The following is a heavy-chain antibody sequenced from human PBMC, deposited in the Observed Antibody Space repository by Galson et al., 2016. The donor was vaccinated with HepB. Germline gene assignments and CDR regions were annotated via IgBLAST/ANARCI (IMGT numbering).Heavy chain of an antibody. CDR2: IKEDGSER. J-gene: IGHJ4*02. CDR3: ARDWVRGTPGLGY. V-gene: IGHV3-7*04. CDR1: GFTFRDYW. D-gene: IGHD2-15*01. Sequence: SLRLSCAASGFTFRDYWMTWVRQAPGKGLEWVANIKEDGSERHYGDSVKGRFTVSRDNATNSLFLHMNSLKVEDTAVYYCARDWVRGTPGLGYWGQGTLAIVSS.